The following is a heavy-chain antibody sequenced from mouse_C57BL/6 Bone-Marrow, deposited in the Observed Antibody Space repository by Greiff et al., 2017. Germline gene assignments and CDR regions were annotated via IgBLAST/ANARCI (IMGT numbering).Heavy chain of an antibody. J-gene: IGHJ2*01. CDR3: ARDNWDDSYYFDY. V-gene: IGHV5-4*01. CDR1: GFTFSSYA. CDR2: ISDGGSYT. Sequence: EVMLVESGGGLVKPGGSLKLSCAASGFTFSSYAMSWVRQTPEKRLEWVATISDGGSYTYYPDNVTGRFTISRDNAKNNLYLQMSHLKSEDTAMYYCARDNWDDSYYFDYWGQGTTLTVSS. D-gene: IGHD4-1*01.